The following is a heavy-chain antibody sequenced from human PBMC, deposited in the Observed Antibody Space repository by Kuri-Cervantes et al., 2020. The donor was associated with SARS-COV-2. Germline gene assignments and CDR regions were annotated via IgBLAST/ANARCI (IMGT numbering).Heavy chain of an antibody. CDR3: ARGWSGYSLCYFDY. Sequence: ASVKVSCKASGYTFTSYGISWVRQAPGRGLEWMGWISAYNGNTNYAQKLQGRVTMTTDTSTSTAYMELRSLRSDDTAVYYCARGWSGYSLCYFDYWGQGTLVTVSS. D-gene: IGHD3-3*01. CDR1: GYTFTSYG. V-gene: IGHV1-18*01. CDR2: ISAYNGNT. J-gene: IGHJ4*02.